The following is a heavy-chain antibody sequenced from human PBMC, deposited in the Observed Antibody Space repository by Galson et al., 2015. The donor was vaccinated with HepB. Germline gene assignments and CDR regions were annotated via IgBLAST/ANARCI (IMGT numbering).Heavy chain of an antibody. D-gene: IGHD4-17*01. CDR1: GGSIRGSGYY. CDR2: IYYTGST. J-gene: IGHJ3*02. Sequence: TLSLTCTVSGGSIRGSGYYWTWIRQHPGKGLEWIGYIYYTGSTYYNPTLKSRLIISVDTTKNQFSLKLSSVTAADTAVYYCAREAYGDTGAFDIWGQGTMVTVS. V-gene: IGHV4-31*03. CDR3: AREAYGDTGAFDI.